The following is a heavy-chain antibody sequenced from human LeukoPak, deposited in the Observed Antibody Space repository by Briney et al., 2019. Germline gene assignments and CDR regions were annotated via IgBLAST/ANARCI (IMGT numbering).Heavy chain of an antibody. D-gene: IGHD5-18*01. CDR3: ARVLGVDTAMGGGDY. J-gene: IGHJ4*02. CDR2: IKQDGSEK. CDR1: GSTFSSYW. V-gene: IGHV3-7*01. Sequence: GGSLRLSCAASGSTFSSYWMSWVRQAPGKGREGVANIKQDGSEKYYVDSVKGRFTISRANAKNSLSLQMNSLSAEDTAVYYCARVLGVDTAMGGGDYWGQGTLVTVSS.